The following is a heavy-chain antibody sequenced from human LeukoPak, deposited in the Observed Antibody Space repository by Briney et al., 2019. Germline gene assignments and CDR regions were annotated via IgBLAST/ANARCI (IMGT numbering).Heavy chain of an antibody. Sequence: ASVKVSFKASGYSFTGYYMHWVRQAPGQGLEWMGWINPNGGGTKYAQKFQGRVTMTRDTSISTAYMELSGLRPDDMAVYYCARATATALDCWGQGALVTVSS. CDR2: INPNGGGT. D-gene: IGHD1-14*01. J-gene: IGHJ4*02. CDR1: GYSFTGYY. CDR3: ARATATALDC. V-gene: IGHV1-2*02.